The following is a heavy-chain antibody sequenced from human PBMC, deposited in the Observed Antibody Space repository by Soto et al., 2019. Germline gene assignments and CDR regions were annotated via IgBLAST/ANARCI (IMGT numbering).Heavy chain of an antibody. Sequence: EVQLLESGGGLVQPGGSLRLSCAASGFTFSSYAMSWVRQAPGKGLEWVSAISGSGGSTYYANSVKGRFTISRDNSKNTLYLQMNSLRAEDTAVYYCAKDASIVVVPAAMCAFDIWGQGTMVTVSS. CDR1: GFTFSSYA. D-gene: IGHD2-2*01. J-gene: IGHJ3*02. CDR3: AKDASIVVVPAAMCAFDI. CDR2: ISGSGGST. V-gene: IGHV3-23*01.